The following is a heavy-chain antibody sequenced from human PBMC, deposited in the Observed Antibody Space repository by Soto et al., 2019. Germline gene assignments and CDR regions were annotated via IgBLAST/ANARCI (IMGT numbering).Heavy chain of an antibody. CDR3: AGGGGYSSPSSFGL. CDR2: IKQDGSEK. CDR1: GFTFSSYW. D-gene: IGHD5-18*01. V-gene: IGHV3-7*04. Sequence: EVQLVESGGGLVQPGGSLRLSCAASGFTFSSYWMSWVRQAPGKGLEWVANIKQDGSEKYYVDSVKGRFTISRDNAMDSLYVQMDSVRDEGTAVYYWAGGGGYSSPSSFGLWGQGALVAVSS. J-gene: IGHJ4*02.